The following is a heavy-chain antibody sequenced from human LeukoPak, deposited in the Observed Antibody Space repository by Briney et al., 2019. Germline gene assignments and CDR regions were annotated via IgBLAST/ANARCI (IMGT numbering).Heavy chain of an antibody. D-gene: IGHD3-9*01. CDR3: AGLLRYFRRVFDI. CDR1: GYSISSGYY. V-gene: IGHV4-38-2*02. J-gene: IGHJ3*02. CDR2: IYHSGST. Sequence: SETLSLTCTVSGYSISSGYYWGWIRQPPGKGLEWIGSIYHSGSTYYNPSLKSRVTISVDTSKNQFSLKLSSVTAADTAVYYCAGLLRYFRRVFDIGGQGTMATVSS.